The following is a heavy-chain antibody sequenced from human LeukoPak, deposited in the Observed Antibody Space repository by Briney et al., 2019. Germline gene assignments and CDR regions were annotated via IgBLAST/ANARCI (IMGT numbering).Heavy chain of an antibody. D-gene: IGHD3-22*01. V-gene: IGHV1-2*02. Sequence: ASVKVSCKASGYTFNGYYLHWVRQAPGQGLEWMGWINSNSGDTHYAQKFQGRVTMTTDTSTSTAYMELRSLRSDDTAVYYCARDGDYYDSRGVNWFDPWGQGTLVTVSS. CDR3: ARDGDYYDSRGVNWFDP. J-gene: IGHJ5*02. CDR2: INSNSGDT. CDR1: GYTFNGYY.